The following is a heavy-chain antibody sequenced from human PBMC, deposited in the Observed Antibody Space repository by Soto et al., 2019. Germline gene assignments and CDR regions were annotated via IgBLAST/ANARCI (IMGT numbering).Heavy chain of an antibody. Sequence: GGSLRLSCAASGFTFSSYAMSWVRQTPGMGLEWVSAIGGSGGTTYYADSVKGRFTISRDNSKNTLYLQMNSLRAEDTSVYYCAKNCGGDCYTNFDFWGQGTLVTVSS. J-gene: IGHJ4*02. CDR2: IGGSGGTT. CDR1: GFTFSSYA. V-gene: IGHV3-23*01. D-gene: IGHD2-21*02. CDR3: AKNCGGDCYTNFDF.